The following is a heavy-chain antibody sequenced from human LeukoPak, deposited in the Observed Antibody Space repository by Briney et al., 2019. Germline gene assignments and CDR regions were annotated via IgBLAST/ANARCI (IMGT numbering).Heavy chain of an antibody. Sequence: SVKVSCKASGGTFSSYAISWVRQAPGQGLEWMGGIIPIFGTANYAQKFQGRVTITADESTSTAYMELSSLGSEDTAVYYCASDILTGYPRAFDYWGQGTLVTVSS. J-gene: IGHJ4*02. CDR2: IIPIFGTA. CDR1: GGTFSSYA. CDR3: ASDILTGYPRAFDY. V-gene: IGHV1-69*13. D-gene: IGHD3-9*01.